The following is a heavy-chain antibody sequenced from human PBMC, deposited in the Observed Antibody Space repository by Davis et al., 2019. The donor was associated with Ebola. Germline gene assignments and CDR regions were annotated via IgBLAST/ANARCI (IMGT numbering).Heavy chain of an antibody. J-gene: IGHJ4*02. CDR1: GYSFTSYW. CDR2: IYPGDSDT. Sequence: GGSLRLSCKGSGYSFTSYWIGWVRQMPGKGLEWMGIIYPGDSDTRYSPSFQGQVTISADKSISTAYLQWSSLKASDTAMYYCARASYYDILTGYKDKYYFDYWGQGTLVTVSS. D-gene: IGHD3-9*01. CDR3: ARASYYDILTGYKDKYYFDY. V-gene: IGHV5-51*01.